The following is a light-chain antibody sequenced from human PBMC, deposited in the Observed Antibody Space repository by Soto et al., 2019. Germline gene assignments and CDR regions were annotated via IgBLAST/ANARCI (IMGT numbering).Light chain of an antibody. J-gene: IGLJ2*01. Sequence: QSVLTQPPSVSEAPRQRVTISCSGSSSNTGNNAVSWYQQLPGEAPKLLIYYDDLLPSGVSDRFSGSKSGTSASLAISGLQSEDEADYYCAAWDDSVNGVAFGGGTKVTVL. CDR1: SSNTGNNA. CDR3: AAWDDSVNGVA. CDR2: YDD. V-gene: IGLV1-36*01.